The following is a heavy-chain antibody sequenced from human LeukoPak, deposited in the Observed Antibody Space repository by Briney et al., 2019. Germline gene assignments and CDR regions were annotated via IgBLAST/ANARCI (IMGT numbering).Heavy chain of an antibody. CDR2: MNPYSGGT. D-gene: IGHD2-15*01. CDR3: ARPYCNGGSCHDYFDY. V-gene: IGHV1-2*02. Sequence: ASVKVSCKASGYRFTGYYMHWVRQAPGQGLEWMGWMNPYSGGTNYAQKFQGRVTMTRDTSISTAYMELRRLSSDDTAIYYCARPYCNGGSCHDYFDYWGQGTLVSVSS. CDR1: GYRFTGYY. J-gene: IGHJ4*02.